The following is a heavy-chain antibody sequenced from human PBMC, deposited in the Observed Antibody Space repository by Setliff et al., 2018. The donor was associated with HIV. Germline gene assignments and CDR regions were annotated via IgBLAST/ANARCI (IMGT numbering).Heavy chain of an antibody. J-gene: IGHJ1*01. V-gene: IGHV3-15*01. D-gene: IGHD2-21*02. CDR2: IKSKTDGGAT. CDR3: TTCGGDCYSLLQH. CDR1: GFTFSNAW. Sequence: GGSLRLSCAASGFTFSNAWMTWVRQAPGKGLEWVGRIKSKTDGGATDYAAPVKGRFSISRDDSENTLYLQMNSLKTEDTAVYYCTTCGGDCYSLLQHWGQGTLVTVS.